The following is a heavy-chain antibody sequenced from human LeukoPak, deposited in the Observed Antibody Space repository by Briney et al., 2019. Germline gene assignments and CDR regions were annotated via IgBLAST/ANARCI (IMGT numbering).Heavy chain of an antibody. CDR2: IYYSGNT. J-gene: IGHJ4*02. Sequence: PSETLSLTCSVSGGSISTYYWSWIRQPPGKGLEWIGYIYYSGNTNYNPSLKSRVTISVDTSKNQFSLRMSSVTAEGTAVYYCAALGDYAPIGLDYWGQGTLVTVSS. D-gene: IGHD4-17*01. CDR3: AALGDYAPIGLDY. CDR1: GGSISTYY. V-gene: IGHV4-59*03.